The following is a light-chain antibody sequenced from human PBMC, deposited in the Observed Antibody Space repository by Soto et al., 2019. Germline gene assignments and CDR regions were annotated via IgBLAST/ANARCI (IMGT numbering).Light chain of an antibody. Sequence: EIVMTQSPATRSVSPGERATRSCRASQSVSSNLAGYPQKPGEAPRLLIYGASTRATGIPARFSGSGSGTEFTLTISSLQSEDFAVYYCQQYNNWPPLTFGGGTKVEIK. J-gene: IGKJ4*01. CDR3: QQYNNWPPLT. V-gene: IGKV3-15*01. CDR2: GAS. CDR1: QSVSSN.